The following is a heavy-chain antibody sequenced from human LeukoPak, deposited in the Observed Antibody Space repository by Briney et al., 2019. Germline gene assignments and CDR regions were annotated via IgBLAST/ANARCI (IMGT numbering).Heavy chain of an antibody. CDR2: IYGGGST. D-gene: IGHD2-15*01. J-gene: IGHJ3*02. Sequence: TGGSLRLSCAASGFTVSSNYMSWVRQAPGKGLEWVSVIYGGGSTYYADSVKGRFTISRDNSKNTLYLQINSLRAEDTAVYYCAREYCSGGSCYSEAFDIWGQGTMVTVSS. CDR1: GFTVSSNY. CDR3: AREYCSGGSCYSEAFDI. V-gene: IGHV3-53*01.